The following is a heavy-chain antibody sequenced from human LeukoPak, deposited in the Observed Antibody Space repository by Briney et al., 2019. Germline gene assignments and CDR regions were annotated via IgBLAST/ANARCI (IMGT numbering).Heavy chain of an antibody. V-gene: IGHV3-23*01. D-gene: IGHD3-22*01. CDR2: ISGSGGST. CDR1: GFSFSNYA. CDR3: AKCPPYYYDSSPVN. J-gene: IGHJ4*02. Sequence: SGGSLRLSCVPSGFSFSNYAMSWVRQAPGKGLEWVSSISGSGGSTYYADSVKGRFTISRDNSKNTLYLQMNSLRAEDTAVYYCAKCPPYYYDSSPVNWGQGTLVTVSS.